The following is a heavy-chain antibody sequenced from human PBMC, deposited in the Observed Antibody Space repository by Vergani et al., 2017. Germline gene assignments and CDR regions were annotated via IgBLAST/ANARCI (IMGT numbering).Heavy chain of an antibody. Sequence: QVQLVESGGGVVQPGRSLRLSCAASGFTFSSYGMHWVRQAPGKGLEWVAVIWYDGSNKYYADSVKGRFTISRDNSKNTLYLQMNSLRAEDTAVYYCARDRRDCWSGYRLYYYYYMDVWGKGTTVTVSS. CDR2: IWYDGSNK. J-gene: IGHJ6*03. CDR3: ARDRRDCWSGYRLYYYYYMDV. V-gene: IGHV3-33*08. CDR1: GFTFSSYG. D-gene: IGHD3-3*01.